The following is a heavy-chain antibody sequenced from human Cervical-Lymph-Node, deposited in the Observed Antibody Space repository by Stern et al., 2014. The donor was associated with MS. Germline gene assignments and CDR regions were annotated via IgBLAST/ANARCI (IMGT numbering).Heavy chain of an antibody. J-gene: IGHJ4*01. CDR1: GFPFSTYS. Sequence: EVQLVESGGGLVKPGGSLRLSCAASGFPFSTYSMTWVRQAPGKGLEWVSSITSNSDYRHYSDSVKGRFTISRDNAKDSLYLQMNRLRAEDTAVYYCATKRSIFGVSFDYWGHGTLVTVSS. CDR3: ATKRSIFGVSFDY. D-gene: IGHD3-3*01. CDR2: ITSNSDYR. V-gene: IGHV3-21*01.